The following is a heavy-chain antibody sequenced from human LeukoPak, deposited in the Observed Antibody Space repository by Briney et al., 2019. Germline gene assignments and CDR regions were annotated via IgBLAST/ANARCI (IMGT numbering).Heavy chain of an antibody. CDR2: IYYSGST. D-gene: IGHD3-3*01. Sequence: PSETLSLTCTVSGGSISSGGYYWSWIRQHPGKGLEWIGYIYYSGSTYHNPSLKSRVTISVDTSKNQFSLKLSSVTAADTAVYYCAREAEQLEYYDFWSGYYGHYYYYMDVWGKGTTVTVSS. CDR1: GGSISSGGYY. V-gene: IGHV4-31*03. J-gene: IGHJ6*03. CDR3: AREAEQLEYYDFWSGYYGHYYYYMDV.